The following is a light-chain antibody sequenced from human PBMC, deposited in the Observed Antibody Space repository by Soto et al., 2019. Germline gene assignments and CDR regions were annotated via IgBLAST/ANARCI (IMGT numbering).Light chain of an antibody. Sequence: QSALTQPASVSGSPGQAITFSCTGTASDVGGYNYVSWYQQYPGQAPKLMIFEVTNRPSGVSHRFSGSKSGNTASLTISGLQAADEADYYCTSYSSSNTHVLFGGGTKLTVL. V-gene: IGLV2-14*01. CDR3: TSYSSSNTHVL. J-gene: IGLJ2*01. CDR1: ASDVGGYNY. CDR2: EVT.